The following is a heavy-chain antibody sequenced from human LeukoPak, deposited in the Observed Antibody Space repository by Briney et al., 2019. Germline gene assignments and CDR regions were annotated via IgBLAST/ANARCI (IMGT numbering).Heavy chain of an antibody. V-gene: IGHV3-21*01. CDR2: ISSSGSYI. CDR3: AKDLMATKDC. Sequence: GGSLRLSCAASGFSFSTYSMNWVRQAPGKGLEWVSSISSSGSYIYYADSVKGRFTISRDNAKRSLYLQMNSLRAEDTAMYYCAKDLMATKDCWGQGTLVTVSS. J-gene: IGHJ4*02. CDR1: GFSFSTYS. D-gene: IGHD5-24*01.